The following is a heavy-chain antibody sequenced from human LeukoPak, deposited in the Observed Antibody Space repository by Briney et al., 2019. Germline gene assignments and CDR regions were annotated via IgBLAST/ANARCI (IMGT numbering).Heavy chain of an antibody. V-gene: IGHV4-39*01. CDR2: IYYSGST. CDR3: ARAVEMATILFDY. J-gene: IGHJ4*02. Sequence: SETLSLTCTVSGGSISSSSYYGGWIRQPPGKGLEWIGSIYYSGSTYYNPSLKSRVTISVDTSKNQFSLKLSSVTAADTAVYYCARAVEMATILFDYWGQGTLVTVSS. D-gene: IGHD5-24*01. CDR1: GGSISSSSYY.